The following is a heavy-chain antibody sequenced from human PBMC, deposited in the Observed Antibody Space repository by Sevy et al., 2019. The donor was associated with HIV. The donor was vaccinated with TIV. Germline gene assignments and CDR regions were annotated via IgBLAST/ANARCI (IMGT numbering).Heavy chain of an antibody. CDR2: ISAYNGNT. J-gene: IGHJ4*02. CDR1: GYTFTSYG. CDR3: ARDKDYVWGSYTDSFDY. V-gene: IGHV1-18*04. Sequence: ASMKVSCKASGYTFTSYGISWVRQAPGQGLEWMGWISAYNGNTNYAQKLQGRVTMTTDTSTSTAYMELRSLRSDDTAVYYCARDKDYVWGSYTDSFDYWGQRTLVTVSS. D-gene: IGHD3-16*01.